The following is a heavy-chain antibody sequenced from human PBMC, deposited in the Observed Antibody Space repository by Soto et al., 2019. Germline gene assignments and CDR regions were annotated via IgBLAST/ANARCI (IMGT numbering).Heavy chain of an antibody. J-gene: IGHJ4*02. CDR3: ARMVRGGYNWNDGYYFDY. V-gene: IGHV2-26*01. CDR1: GFSLSNARMG. D-gene: IGHD1-1*01. CDR2: IFSNDEK. Sequence: QVTLKESGPVLVKPTETLTLTCTVSGFSLSNARMGVSWSRQPPGKALEWLAHIFSNDEKSYSTSLKSRLTISKDTSKSQVVLTMTNMDPVDTATYYCARMVRGGYNWNDGYYFDYWGQGTLVTVSS.